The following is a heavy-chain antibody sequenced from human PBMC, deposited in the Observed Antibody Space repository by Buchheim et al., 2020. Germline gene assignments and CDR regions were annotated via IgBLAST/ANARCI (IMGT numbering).Heavy chain of an antibody. CDR1: GFTFSTYE. V-gene: IGHV3-48*03. CDR2: ISGSGGTI. Sequence: EVQLVESGGGLVQPGGSLRLSCSASGFTFSTYEMDWVRQAPGKGLEWVSFISGSGGTIYSADSLRGRFTISRDNAKNSLYLQMNSLRAEDTAVYCCARVVGPTRSFDFWGHGTL. J-gene: IGHJ4*01. CDR3: ARVVGPTRSFDF. D-gene: IGHD1-26*01.